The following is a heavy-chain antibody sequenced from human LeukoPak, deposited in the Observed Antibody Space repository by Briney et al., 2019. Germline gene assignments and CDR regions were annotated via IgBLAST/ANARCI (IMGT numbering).Heavy chain of an antibody. CDR2: INPNSGGT. Sequence: ASVKVSCKASGYTFTGYYMHWVRQAPGQGLEWMGWINPNSGGTNYAQKFQGRVTMTRDTSISTAFMELSRLRSDDTAVYYCARAGQNCSSTSCYDYWGQGTLVTVSS. D-gene: IGHD2-2*01. CDR1: GYTFTGYY. J-gene: IGHJ4*02. V-gene: IGHV1-2*02. CDR3: ARAGQNCSSTSCYDY.